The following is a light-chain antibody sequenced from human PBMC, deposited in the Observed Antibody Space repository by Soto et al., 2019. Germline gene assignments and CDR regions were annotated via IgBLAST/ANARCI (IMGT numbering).Light chain of an antibody. CDR2: DVT. CDR1: SSDVGDNNY. CDR3: SSYTSSSTLYV. Sequence: QSVLTQPASVSGSPGQSITISCTGTSSDVGDNNYVSWYQQHPGKAPKLMIYDVTHRPSGISNRFSGSKSGNTASLTISGLQAEDEPDYYCSSYTSSSTLYVFGTGTKLTVL. V-gene: IGLV2-14*01. J-gene: IGLJ1*01.